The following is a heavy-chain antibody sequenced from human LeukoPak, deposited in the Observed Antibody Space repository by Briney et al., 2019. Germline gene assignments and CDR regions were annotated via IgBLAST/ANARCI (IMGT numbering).Heavy chain of an antibody. Sequence: ASVKVSCKVSGYMFTELPIHWVRQTPAKGLEWMGGFDPADGEPVYAQNFKDRLTMTEDTSTETAYMNLRNLGSEDTAVYYCAAGPDCSSTSCLFEFWGQGTLVTVSS. CDR1: GYMFTELP. D-gene: IGHD2-2*01. CDR3: AAGPDCSSTSCLFEF. V-gene: IGHV1-24*01. J-gene: IGHJ4*02. CDR2: FDPADGEP.